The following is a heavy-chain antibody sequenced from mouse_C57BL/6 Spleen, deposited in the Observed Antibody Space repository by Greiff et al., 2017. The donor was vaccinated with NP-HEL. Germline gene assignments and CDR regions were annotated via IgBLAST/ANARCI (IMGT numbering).Heavy chain of an antibody. V-gene: IGHV1-55*01. CDR1: GYTFTSYW. Sequence: QVQLQQPGAELVKPGASVKMSCKASGYTFTSYWITWVKQRPGQGLEWIGDIYPGSGSTNYNEKFKSKATLTVDTSSSTAYMQLSSLTSEDSAVYYCALGTTTVVAPGAYWGQGTLVTVSA. J-gene: IGHJ3*01. D-gene: IGHD1-1*01. CDR3: ALGTTTVVAPGAY. CDR2: IYPGSGST.